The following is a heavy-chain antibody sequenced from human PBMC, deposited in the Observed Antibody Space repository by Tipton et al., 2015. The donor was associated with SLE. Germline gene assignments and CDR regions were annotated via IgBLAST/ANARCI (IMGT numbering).Heavy chain of an antibody. Sequence: TLSLTCTVSGGSISSSSYYWGWISQPPGKGLEWIGSIYYSGSTYYNPSLKSRVTISVDTSKNQFSLKLSSVTAADTAVYYCARGGPERYYDFWSGYYPYYYMDVWGKGTTVTVSS. CDR2: IYYSGST. V-gene: IGHV4-39*07. D-gene: IGHD3-3*01. CDR1: GGSISSSSYY. J-gene: IGHJ6*03. CDR3: ARGGPERYYDFWSGYYPYYYMDV.